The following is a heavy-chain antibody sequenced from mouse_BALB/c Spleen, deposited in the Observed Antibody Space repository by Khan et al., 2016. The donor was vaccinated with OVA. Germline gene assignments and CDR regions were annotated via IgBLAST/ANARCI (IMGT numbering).Heavy chain of an antibody. D-gene: IGHD1-1*01. CDR1: GFTFSSYG. Sequence: EVELVESGGGLVQPGGSLKLSCAASGFTFSSYGMSWIRQTPDKRLELVATINSAGDYAYSPDSVEGRFTISRDNAKNILYLQMSSLKSEDTAIYYCARVFYYYGSYFDFWGQGTTLTVAP. V-gene: IGHV5-6-3*01. CDR3: ARVFYYYGSYFDF. CDR2: INSAGDYA. J-gene: IGHJ2*01.